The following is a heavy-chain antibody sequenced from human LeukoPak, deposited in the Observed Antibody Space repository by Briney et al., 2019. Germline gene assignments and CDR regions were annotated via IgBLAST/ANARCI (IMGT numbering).Heavy chain of an antibody. V-gene: IGHV3-7*03. J-gene: IGHJ6*02. CDR3: ARNNGMDV. Sequence: GGSLRLSCVASGFPFSSYGMHWVRQVPGRGPEWVANVNRDGSETYYLDSVKGRFTISKDNAKNSLYLQMNSLRAEDTALYHCARNNGMDVWGQGTTVTVSS. CDR1: GFPFSSYG. CDR2: VNRDGSET.